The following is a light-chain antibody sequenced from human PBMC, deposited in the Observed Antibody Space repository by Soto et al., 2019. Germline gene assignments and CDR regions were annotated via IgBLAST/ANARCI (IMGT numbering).Light chain of an antibody. CDR1: SSDVGGYSY. CDR3: SSYTSSSTLAV. J-gene: IGLJ2*01. CDR2: DVN. Sequence: QSALTQPASVSGSPGQSITISCTGTSSDVGGYSYVSWYQQDPGKAPKLMIYDVNNRPSGVSNRFSGSKSGNTASLTISGLQAEDEAYYYCSSYTSSSTLAVFGGGTKLTVL. V-gene: IGLV2-14*01.